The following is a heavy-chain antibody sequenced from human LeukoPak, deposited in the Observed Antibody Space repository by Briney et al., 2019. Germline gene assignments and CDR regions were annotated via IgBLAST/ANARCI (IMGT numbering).Heavy chain of an antibody. CDR3: ARVPSNY. Sequence: GGSLRLSCAASGFTLSTYSMNWVRQAPGKGLEWVSSISSGSSYIYYADSVKGRFTISRDNAKNSLYLQMNSLRAEDTAMYFCARVPSNYWGQGTLVTVSS. CDR1: GFTLSTYS. CDR2: ISSGSSYI. V-gene: IGHV3-21*01. J-gene: IGHJ4*02.